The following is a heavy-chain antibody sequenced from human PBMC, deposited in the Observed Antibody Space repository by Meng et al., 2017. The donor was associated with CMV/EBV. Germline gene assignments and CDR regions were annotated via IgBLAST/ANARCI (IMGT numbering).Heavy chain of an antibody. V-gene: IGHV4-34*01. CDR1: GGSFSGYY. D-gene: IGHD5-12*01. Sequence: SETLSLTCAVYGGSFSGYYWSWIRQPPGKGLEWIGEINRSGSTNYNPSLKSRVTISVDTSKNQFSLKLSSVTAADTAVYYCARGHRRGVVATPFDYWGQGTLVTVSS. J-gene: IGHJ4*02. CDR3: ARGHRRGVVATPFDY. CDR2: INRSGST.